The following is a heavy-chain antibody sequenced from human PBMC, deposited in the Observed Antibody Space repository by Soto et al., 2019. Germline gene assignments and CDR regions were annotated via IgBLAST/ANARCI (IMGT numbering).Heavy chain of an antibody. CDR2: IIPIFGTA. D-gene: IGHD3-22*01. CDR3: ARGDLNYYDSSGYYYSAFDI. Sequence: ASVKVSCKASGGTFSSYAISWVRQAPGQGLEWMGGIIPIFGTANYAQKFQGRVTITADESTSTAYMELSSLRSEDTAVYYCARGDLNYYDSSGYYYSAFDIWGQGTMVTVSS. CDR1: GGTFSSYA. J-gene: IGHJ3*02. V-gene: IGHV1-69*13.